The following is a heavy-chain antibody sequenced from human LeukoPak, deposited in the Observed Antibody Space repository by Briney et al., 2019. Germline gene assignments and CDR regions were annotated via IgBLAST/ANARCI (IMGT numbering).Heavy chain of an antibody. CDR3: ARPKAGYSSTDAFDI. J-gene: IGHJ3*02. CDR2: IYTSGST. CDR1: GGSISSGSYY. V-gene: IGHV4-61*02. Sequence: SETLSLTCTVSGGSISSGSYYWSWIRQPAGKGLEWIGRIYTSGSTNYNPSLKSRVTISYTSKNQFSLKLTSVTAADTAVYFCARPKAGYSSTDAFDIWGQGTMVTVSS. D-gene: IGHD6-19*01.